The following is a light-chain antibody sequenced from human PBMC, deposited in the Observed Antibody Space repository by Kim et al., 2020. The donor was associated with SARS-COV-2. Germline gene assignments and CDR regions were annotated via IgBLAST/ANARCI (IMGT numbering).Light chain of an antibody. CDR2: LRSDGSH. CDR1: RGQIRYD. CDR3: QTWGTGFYV. Sequence: KRASTERRGQIRYDSAWHQQKPGKGPQCLMKLRSDGSHRKGAGIPVRFSGSISGAARYLTISSLQSEDEADYFCQTWGTGFYVFGTGTKVTVL. V-gene: IGLV4-69*01. J-gene: IGLJ1*01.